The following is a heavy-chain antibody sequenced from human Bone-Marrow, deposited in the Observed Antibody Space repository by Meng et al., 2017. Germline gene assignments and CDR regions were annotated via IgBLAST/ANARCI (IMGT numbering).Heavy chain of an antibody. Sequence: SVKVSCKASGGTFSSYAISWVRQAPGQGLEWMGGIIPIFGTANYAQKFQGRVTITADESTSTAYMELSSLGSEDTAVYYCARDKRDIVVVVANNNYYYYGMDVWGQGTTVTVSS. CDR3: ARDKRDIVVVVANNNYYYYGMDV. V-gene: IGHV1-69*13. J-gene: IGHJ6*02. D-gene: IGHD2-15*01. CDR1: GGTFSSYA. CDR2: IIPIFGTA.